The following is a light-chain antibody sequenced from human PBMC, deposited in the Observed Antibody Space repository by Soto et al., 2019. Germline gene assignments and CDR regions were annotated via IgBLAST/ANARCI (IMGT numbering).Light chain of an antibody. Sequence: QSALAQPCSVSGSPGQSITISCTGTSTDVGGYNYVSWYQHHPGKGPKLIIYEVSNRPSGVSDRFSGSKSGNKASLIISNLXAEDESDYYCGSYTSTDTPFVFGTGTKVTVL. CDR2: EVS. CDR3: GSYTSTDTPFV. V-gene: IGLV2-14*01. CDR1: STDVGGYNY. J-gene: IGLJ1*01.